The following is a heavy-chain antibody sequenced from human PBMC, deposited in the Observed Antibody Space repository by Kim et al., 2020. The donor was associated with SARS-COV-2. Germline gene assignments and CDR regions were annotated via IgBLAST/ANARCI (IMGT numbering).Heavy chain of an antibody. D-gene: IGHD4-17*01. Sequence: SETLSLTCTVSGGSISSYYWSWIRQPPGKGLEWIGYIYYSGSTNYNPSLKSRVTISVDTSKNQFSLKLSSVTAADSAVYYCAGLGGATVTTLHYYGMDVWGQGTTLTVSS. J-gene: IGHJ6*02. CDR2: IYYSGST. CDR1: GGSISSYY. V-gene: IGHV4-59*01. CDR3: AGLGGATVTTLHYYGMDV.